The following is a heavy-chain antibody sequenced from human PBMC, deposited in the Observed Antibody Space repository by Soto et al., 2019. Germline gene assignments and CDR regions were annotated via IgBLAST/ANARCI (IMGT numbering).Heavy chain of an antibody. D-gene: IGHD2-2*02. CDR2: IYYSGST. V-gene: IGHV4-31*03. CDR1: GGSISSGGYY. Sequence: SETLSLTCTVSGGSISSGGYYWSWIRQHPGKGLEWIGYIYYSGSTYYNPSLKSRVTISVDTSKNQFSLKLSSVTAADTAVYYGARIVVPAAIVYYYYGMDVWGQGTTVTVS. CDR3: ARIVVPAAIVYYYYGMDV. J-gene: IGHJ6*02.